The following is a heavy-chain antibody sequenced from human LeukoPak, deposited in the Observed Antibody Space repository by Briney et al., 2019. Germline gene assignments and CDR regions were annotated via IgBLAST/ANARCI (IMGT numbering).Heavy chain of an antibody. Sequence: ASVKVSCKASGYTLRSYGITWVRQAPGQGLEWMGWISGYNGNTNYARKVQGRVTMTTDTSTSTAYMELRSLRSDDTAVYSCARDLYDSSGYFDYWGQGTLVTVSS. J-gene: IGHJ4*02. D-gene: IGHD3-22*01. V-gene: IGHV1-18*01. CDR2: ISGYNGNT. CDR3: ARDLYDSSGYFDY. CDR1: GYTLRSYG.